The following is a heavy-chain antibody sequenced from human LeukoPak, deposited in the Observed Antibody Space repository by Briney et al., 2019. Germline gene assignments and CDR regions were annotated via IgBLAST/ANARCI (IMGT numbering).Heavy chain of an antibody. CDR1: GFTFSTYW. Sequence: PGGSLRLSCAASGFTFSTYWMHWVRQAPGKGLVWVSRINTDGSSTNYADSVKGRFTTSRDNAKNTLYLQMNSLRAEDTALYYCAKDYRMIAFGGVIGIDAFDIWGQGTMVTVSS. D-gene: IGHD3-16*02. V-gene: IGHV3-74*01. CDR2: INTDGSST. CDR3: AKDYRMIAFGGVIGIDAFDI. J-gene: IGHJ3*02.